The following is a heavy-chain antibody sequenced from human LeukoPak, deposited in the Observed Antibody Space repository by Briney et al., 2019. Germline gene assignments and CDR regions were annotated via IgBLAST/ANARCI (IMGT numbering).Heavy chain of an antibody. CDR3: AKPRDIDSWAFDV. Sequence: GGSLRLSCAASGFTFNNHDMHWVRQAPGKGLEWVAAISYDGRNKYYADSVKGRFTISRDNSKNTLNLQMNSLRTEHTAVFYCAKPRDIDSWAFDVWGQGTMVTVSS. J-gene: IGHJ3*01. V-gene: IGHV3-30*18. CDR1: GFTFNNHD. CDR2: ISYDGRNK. D-gene: IGHD2-15*01.